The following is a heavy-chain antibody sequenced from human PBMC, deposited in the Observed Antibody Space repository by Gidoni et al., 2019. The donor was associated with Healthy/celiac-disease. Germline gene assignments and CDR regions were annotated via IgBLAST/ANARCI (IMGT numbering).Heavy chain of an antibody. CDR1: VFPFSSYA. CDR3: AKNPYSSSPAEYFQH. D-gene: IGHD6-6*01. J-gene: IGHJ1*01. V-gene: IGHV3-23*01. CDR2: IRGSGGST. Sequence: EVQLLESGGGLVQPGGSLRLSCAASVFPFSSYAMSWVRQAPGKGLEWVSAIRGSGGSTYYADSVKGRFTISRDNSKNTLYLQMNSLRAEDTAVYYCAKNPYSSSPAEYFQHWGQGTLVTVSS.